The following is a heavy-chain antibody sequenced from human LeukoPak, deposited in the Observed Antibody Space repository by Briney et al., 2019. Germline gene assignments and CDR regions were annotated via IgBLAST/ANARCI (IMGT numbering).Heavy chain of an antibody. CDR3: AKEGSPALVVIKVSQLYDFDY. Sequence: GGSLRLSCAASGFTFSFYAMIGVRQAPGKGREGVSAISGRGGSTYYADSVKGRFTISRDNSKNTLYLQMNSLRAEDTVVYYCAKEGSPALVVIKVSQLYDFDYWGQGTLVTVSS. CDR1: GFTFSFYA. J-gene: IGHJ4*02. V-gene: IGHV3-23*01. CDR2: ISGRGGST. D-gene: IGHD3-22*01.